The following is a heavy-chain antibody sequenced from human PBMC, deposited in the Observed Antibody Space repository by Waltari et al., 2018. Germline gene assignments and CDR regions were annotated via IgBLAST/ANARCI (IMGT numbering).Heavy chain of an antibody. J-gene: IGHJ4*02. D-gene: IGHD4-17*01. CDR2: VYSGMNP. CDR3: ARLIRWDQRTAAWYFDY. CDR1: TVPTSSHF. V-gene: IGHV4-4*09. Sequence: QVQLQESGPGLVKPSETLSLTCTVSTVPTSSHFWSWIRQPPGKGLEWIGYVYSGMNPNSNPALKSRVTMSVDTSTNQFSLKLTSGTAADTAVYYCARLIRWDQRTAAWYFDYWGPGTLVTVSS.